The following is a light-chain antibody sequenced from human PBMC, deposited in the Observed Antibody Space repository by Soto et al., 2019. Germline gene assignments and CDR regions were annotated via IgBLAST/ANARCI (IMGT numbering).Light chain of an antibody. CDR1: QTVRDN. Sequence: EFVMTQSPATLSVSPGERATLSCRASQTVRDNLGWYQQKPGQPPRLLIYGATTRATGIPARFSGSGSGTEFTLTISSLQSEDFAVYYCQQYGSSPITFGQGTRLEIK. CDR3: QQYGSSPIT. J-gene: IGKJ5*01. CDR2: GAT. V-gene: IGKV3D-15*02.